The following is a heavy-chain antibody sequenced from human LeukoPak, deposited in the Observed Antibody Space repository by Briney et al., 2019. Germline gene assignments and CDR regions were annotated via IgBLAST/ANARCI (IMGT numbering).Heavy chain of an antibody. CDR2: IYITGST. D-gene: IGHD3-22*01. CDR3: ARLKYYDSTGYSPGYYMDV. V-gene: IGHV4-4*07. J-gene: IGHJ6*03. CDR1: GGSIINYY. Sequence: SETLSLTYTVSGGSIINYYWSWIRQSAGTGLEWVGRIYITGSTNYNPSLQSRLSMSVDTSKNQFSLRLSSVTAADTAVYYCARLKYYDSTGYSPGYYMDVWGKGITVTVS.